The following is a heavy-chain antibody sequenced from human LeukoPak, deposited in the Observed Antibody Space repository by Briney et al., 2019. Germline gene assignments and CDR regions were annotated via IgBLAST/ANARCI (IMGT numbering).Heavy chain of an antibody. CDR2: IGTAGDT. CDR3: ARARGGGYFGAFDI. J-gene: IGHJ3*02. V-gene: IGHV3-13*04. Sequence: PGGSLRLSRAASGFTFSSYDMHWVRQAPGKGLEWVSAIGTAGDTYYPGSVKGRFTISRENAKNSLYLQMNSLRAGDTAVYYCARARGGGYFGAFDIWGQGTMVTVSS. CDR1: GFTFSSYD. D-gene: IGHD3-22*01.